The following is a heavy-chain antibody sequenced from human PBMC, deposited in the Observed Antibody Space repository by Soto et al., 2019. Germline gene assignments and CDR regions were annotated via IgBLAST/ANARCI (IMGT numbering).Heavy chain of an antibody. Sequence: ASVKVSCTASGYTFTSYGISWVRQAPGQGLEWMGWISAYNGNTNYAQKLQGRVTMTTDTSTSTAYMELRSLRSDDTAVYYCARAGYYDILTGYLGYNWFDPWGQGTLVTVSS. D-gene: IGHD3-9*01. J-gene: IGHJ5*02. CDR2: ISAYNGNT. CDR3: ARAGYYDILTGYLGYNWFDP. V-gene: IGHV1-18*01. CDR1: GYTFTSYG.